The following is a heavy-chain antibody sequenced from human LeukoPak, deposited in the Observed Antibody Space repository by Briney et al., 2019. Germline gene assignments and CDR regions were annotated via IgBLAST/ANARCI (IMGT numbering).Heavy chain of an antibody. J-gene: IGHJ3*02. CDR3: AAITGTTSGAFDI. D-gene: IGHD1-7*01. CDR2: ISGSGGST. CDR1: GFTFSSYG. V-gene: IGHV3-23*01. Sequence: GVLRLSCAASGFTFSSYGMHWVRQAPGKGLEWVSAISGSGGSTYYADSVKGRFTISRDNSKNTLYLQMNSLRAEDTAVYYCAAITGTTSGAFDIWGQGTMVTVSS.